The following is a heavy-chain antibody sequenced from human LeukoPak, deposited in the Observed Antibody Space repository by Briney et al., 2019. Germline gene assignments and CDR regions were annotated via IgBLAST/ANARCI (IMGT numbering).Heavy chain of an antibody. J-gene: IGHJ4*02. CDR1: GVTVISSY. CDR2: IYSGGST. V-gene: IGHV3-53*01. CDR3: ARGGEYFDSNDYIKTFDY. Sequence: PGGSLRLSCAASGVTVISSYMNAVRPAPGEGLEWVSVIYSGGSTYYADSGKGRFTISRDNSKNTLYLQMNSLRAEDTAVYYCARGGEYFDSNDYIKTFDYWGQGTLVTVSS. D-gene: IGHD3-22*01.